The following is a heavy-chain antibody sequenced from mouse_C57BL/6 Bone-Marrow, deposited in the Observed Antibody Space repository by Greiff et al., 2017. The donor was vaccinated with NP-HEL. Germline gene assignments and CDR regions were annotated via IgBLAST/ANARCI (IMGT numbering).Heavy chain of an antibody. Sequence: QVQLQQPGAELVRPGSSVKLSCKASGYTFTSYWMHWVKQRPIQGLEWIGNIDPSDSETHYNQKFKDKATLTVDKSSSTAYMQLSSLTSEDSAVYYCAREQTGTPYWYFDVWGTGTTVTVSS. J-gene: IGHJ1*03. D-gene: IGHD4-1*01. CDR3: AREQTGTPYWYFDV. V-gene: IGHV1-52*01. CDR1: GYTFTSYW. CDR2: IDPSDSET.